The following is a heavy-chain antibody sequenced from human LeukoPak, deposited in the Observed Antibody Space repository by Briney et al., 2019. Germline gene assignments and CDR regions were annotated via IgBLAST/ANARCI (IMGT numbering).Heavy chain of an antibody. Sequence: ASVKVSCKASGYTFTSYGISWVRQAPGQGLEWMGWMNPNSGNTGYAQKFQGRVTMTRNTSISTAYMELSSLRSEDTAVYYCARGRSSSWYGNYWGQGTLVTVSS. CDR3: ARGRSSSWYGNY. CDR1: GYTFTSYG. V-gene: IGHV1-8*02. D-gene: IGHD6-13*01. J-gene: IGHJ4*02. CDR2: MNPNSGNT.